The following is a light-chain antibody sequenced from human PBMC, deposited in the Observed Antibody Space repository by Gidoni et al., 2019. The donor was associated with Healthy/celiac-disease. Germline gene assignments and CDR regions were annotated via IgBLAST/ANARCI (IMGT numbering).Light chain of an antibody. J-gene: IGLJ2*01. Sequence: QSALTPPASVSGSPGQSITIFCTGTSRDVGGYNYVSWYQQHPGKAPKLMIYEVSNRPSGVSNRFSGSKSGNTASLTISGLQAEDEADYYCSSYTSSSTVVFGGGTKLTVL. CDR3: SSYTSSSTVV. CDR1: SRDVGGYNY. V-gene: IGLV2-14*01. CDR2: EVS.